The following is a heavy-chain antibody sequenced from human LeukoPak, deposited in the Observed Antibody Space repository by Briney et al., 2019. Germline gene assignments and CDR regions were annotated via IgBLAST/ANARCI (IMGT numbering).Heavy chain of an antibody. Sequence: PGGSLRLSCAASGFTFSSYAMHWVRQAPGKGLEWVAVISYDGSNKYYADSVKGRFTISRDNSKNTLYLQMNSLRAEDTAVYYCAGGPADFDYWGQGTLVTVSS. CDR2: ISYDGSNK. V-gene: IGHV3-30*04. J-gene: IGHJ4*02. D-gene: IGHD1-26*01. CDR3: AGGPADFDY. CDR1: GFTFSSYA.